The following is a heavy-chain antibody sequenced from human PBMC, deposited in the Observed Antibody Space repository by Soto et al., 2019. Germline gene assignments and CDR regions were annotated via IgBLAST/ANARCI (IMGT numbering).Heavy chain of an antibody. CDR2: IYWNDDK. J-gene: IGHJ4*02. D-gene: IGHD3-3*01. V-gene: IGHV2-5*01. CDR3: AHRLSSTYYDFWSGYYRPLGGHDY. CDR1: GFSLSTSGVG. Sequence: QITLKESGPTLVKPTQTLTLTCTFSGFSLSTSGVGVGWIRQPPGKALEWLALIYWNDDKRYSPSLKSRLTITKDTSKNQVVLTMTNMDPVDTATYYCAHRLSSTYYDFWSGYYRPLGGHDYWGQGTLVTVSS.